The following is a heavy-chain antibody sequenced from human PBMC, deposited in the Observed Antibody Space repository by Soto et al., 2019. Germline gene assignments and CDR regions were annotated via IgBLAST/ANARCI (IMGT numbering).Heavy chain of an antibody. CDR2: ISSSSSYI. V-gene: IGHV3-21*01. D-gene: IGHD3-22*01. J-gene: IGHJ5*02. Sequence: PGGSLRLSCAASGFTFSSYSMNWVRQAPGKGLEWVSSISSSSSYIYYADSVKGRFNISRDNAKNSLYLQMNSLRAEDTAVYYCARDYYYDSSGYYYLFDPWGQGTLVTVSS. CDR1: GFTFSSYS. CDR3: ARDYYYDSSGYYYLFDP.